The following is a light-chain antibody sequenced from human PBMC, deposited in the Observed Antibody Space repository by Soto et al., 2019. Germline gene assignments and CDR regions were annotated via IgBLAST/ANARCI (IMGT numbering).Light chain of an antibody. CDR3: QQYGSSPAT. J-gene: IGKJ2*01. V-gene: IGKV3-20*01. CDR1: QSVTSNY. Sequence: EIVLTQSPGTLSLSPGERATLSCRASQSVTSNYLAWYQQKPGQAPGLLIYGASSRATGIPDRFSGSGSGTDFTLTISILEPEDLAVYYCQQYGSSPATFGQGTKLEIK. CDR2: GAS.